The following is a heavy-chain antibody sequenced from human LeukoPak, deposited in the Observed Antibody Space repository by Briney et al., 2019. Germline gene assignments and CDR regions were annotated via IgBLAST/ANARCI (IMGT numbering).Heavy chain of an antibody. V-gene: IGHV3-11*04. Sequence: PGGSLRLSCAASGFTFSDYYMSWIRQAPGKGLEWVSYISSSGSTIYYAESVKGRFTISRDNSKNTLFLQMSSLRVEDTAVYYCAKDREKPSQFDYWGQGTLVTVSS. CDR3: AKDREKPSQFDY. CDR1: GFTFSDYY. J-gene: IGHJ4*02. CDR2: ISSSGSTI.